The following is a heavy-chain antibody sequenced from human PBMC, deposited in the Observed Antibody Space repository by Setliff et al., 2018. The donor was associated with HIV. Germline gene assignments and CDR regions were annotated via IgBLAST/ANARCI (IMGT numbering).Heavy chain of an antibody. CDR1: GFTFSGYG. CDR3: ARVLLRTNPLYGVASNWFDP. D-gene: IGHD2-8*01. CDR2: ISPEGNKK. J-gene: IGHJ5*02. V-gene: IGHV3-7*03. Sequence: LRLSCAASGFTFSGYGMHWVRQAPGKGLEWVANISPEGNKKYYVGSVKGRFTSSRDNAKSSLFLQMSGLRPEDTAVYYCARVLLRTNPLYGVASNWFDPWGQGTLVTVSS.